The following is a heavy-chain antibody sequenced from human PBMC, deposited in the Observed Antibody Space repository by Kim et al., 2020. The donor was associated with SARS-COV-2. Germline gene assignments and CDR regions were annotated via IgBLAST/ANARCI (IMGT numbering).Heavy chain of an antibody. D-gene: IGHD3-10*01. J-gene: IGHJ3*01. CDR2: ISYDGNYD. Sequence: GGSLRLSCVVSGFTFSSYGMHWVRQAPGKGLEWVAVISYDGNYDFYVDSVKGRFTISRDNSKNTQLLQMNSLRAEDTAVYYCAKDHYGVVGAVIKTDAF. CDR1: GFTFSSYG. CDR3: AKDHYGVVGAVIKTDAF. V-gene: IGHV3-30*18.